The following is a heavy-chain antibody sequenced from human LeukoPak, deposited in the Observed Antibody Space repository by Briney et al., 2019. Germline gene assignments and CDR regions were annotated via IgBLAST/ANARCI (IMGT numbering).Heavy chain of an antibody. D-gene: IGHD1-14*01. CDR2: IHYSGST. V-gene: IGHV4-59*01. Sequence: SETLSLTCTVSGGSITNYYWTWLRQPPGKGLEWIGYIHYSGSTNYNPSLKSRVTISVDTSKNQFSLKLSSVTAADTAVYYCARASITYYYYYYMGVWGKGTTVTVSS. CDR3: ARASITYYYYYYMGV. CDR1: GGSITNYY. J-gene: IGHJ6*03.